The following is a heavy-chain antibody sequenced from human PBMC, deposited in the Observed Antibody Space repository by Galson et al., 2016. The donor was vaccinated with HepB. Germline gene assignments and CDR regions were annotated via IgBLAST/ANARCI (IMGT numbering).Heavy chain of an antibody. Sequence: SVKVSCKASGGTLSSHDISWVRQAPGQGLEWMGGIIPIYDTANYAQKFQGRVTITADKSTSTVYMGLSSLTSEDTAVYYCARDGIVVVGLDAFDIWGQGTVVTVSS. J-gene: IGHJ3*02. CDR1: GGTLSSHD. D-gene: IGHD3-22*01. CDR2: IIPIYDTA. V-gene: IGHV1-69*06. CDR3: ARDGIVVVGLDAFDI.